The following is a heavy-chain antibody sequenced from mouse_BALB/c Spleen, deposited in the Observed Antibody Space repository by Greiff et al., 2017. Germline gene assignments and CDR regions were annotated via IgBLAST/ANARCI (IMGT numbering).Heavy chain of an antibody. CDR1: GFTFSSYT. V-gene: IGHV5-6-4*01. J-gene: IGHJ1*01. D-gene: IGHD1-1*01. CDR3: TRERITGYFDV. Sequence: EVQGVESGGGLVKPGGSLKLSCAASGFTFSSYTMSWVRQTPEKRLEWVATISSGGSYTYYPDSVKGRFTISRDNAKNTLYLQMSSLKSEDTAMYYCTRERITGYFDVWGAGTTVTVSS. CDR2: ISSGGSYT.